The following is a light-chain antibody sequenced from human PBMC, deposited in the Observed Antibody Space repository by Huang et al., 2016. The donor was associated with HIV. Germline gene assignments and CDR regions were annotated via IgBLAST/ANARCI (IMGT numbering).Light chain of an antibody. CDR3: QQFGSSPPYS. J-gene: IGKJ2*03. CDR2: RAS. CDR1: QSVNNNY. Sequence: EILLTQSPDTLSLSPGERATLSCRASQSVNNNYLAWYQQKPGQAPRLLIYRASTRATGIPDRFSGSGSGIDFTLTISRLEPDDFAVYYCQQFGSSPPYSFGQGTKLEIK. V-gene: IGKV3-20*01.